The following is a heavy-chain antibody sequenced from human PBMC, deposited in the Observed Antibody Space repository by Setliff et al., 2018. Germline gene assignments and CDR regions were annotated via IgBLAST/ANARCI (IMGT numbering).Heavy chain of an antibody. J-gene: IGHJ6*03. CDR3: ATRKSSGRLYYMDV. D-gene: IGHD1-26*01. Sequence: SETLSLTCIVSGASITSDAYYWSWVRQPPGKGLEWIGEINHSGSTNYNPSLKSRVTISVDTSKNQVSLRLSSVTAADTAVYYCATRKSSGRLYYMDVWGKGTTVTVSS. V-gene: IGHV4-61*08. CDR1: GASITSDAYY. CDR2: INHSGST.